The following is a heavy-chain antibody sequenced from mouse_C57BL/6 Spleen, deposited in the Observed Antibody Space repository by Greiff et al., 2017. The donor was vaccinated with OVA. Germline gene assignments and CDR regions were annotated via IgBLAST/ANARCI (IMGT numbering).Heavy chain of an antibody. CDR3: ARERGLLPFAY. J-gene: IGHJ3*01. CDR1: GYTFTDYN. D-gene: IGHD2-3*01. V-gene: IGHV1-18*01. Sequence: DVQLQESGPELVKPGASVKIPCKASGYTFTDYNMDWVKQSHGPSLEWIGDINPNNGGTNYNQKFKGKATLTVDKSSSTAYMELRRLTSEDTAFYYCARERGLLPFAYWGQGTLVTVSA. CDR2: INPNNGGT.